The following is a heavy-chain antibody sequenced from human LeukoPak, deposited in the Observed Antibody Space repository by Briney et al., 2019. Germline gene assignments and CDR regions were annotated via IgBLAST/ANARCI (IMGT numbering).Heavy chain of an antibody. D-gene: IGHD3-10*01. J-gene: IGHJ4*02. CDR3: ARIYYGSGSYYNSIDY. Sequence: GGSLRLSCAASGFTFSSYAMNWVRQAPGKGLGGVSSISTSGRTIFYADSVKGRFTISRDNAKNSLYLQMNSLRAEDTAVYYCARIYYGSGSYYNSIDYWGQGTRVTVFS. V-gene: IGHV3-48*01. CDR1: GFTFSSYA. CDR2: ISTSGRTI.